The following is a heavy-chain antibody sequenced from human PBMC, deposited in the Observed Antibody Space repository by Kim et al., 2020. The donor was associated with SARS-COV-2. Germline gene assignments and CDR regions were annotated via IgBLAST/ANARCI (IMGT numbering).Heavy chain of an antibody. V-gene: IGHV1-69*13. CDR2: IIPIFGTA. J-gene: IGHJ5*02. CDR1: GGTFSSYA. D-gene: IGHD3-22*01. Sequence: SVKVSCKASGGTFSSYAISWVRQAPGQGLEWMGGIIPIFGTANYAQKFQGRVTITADESTSTAYMELSSLRSEDTAVYYCARDQAKYYYDSSGYYLNWFDPWGQGTLVTVSS. CDR3: ARDQAKYYYDSSGYYLNWFDP.